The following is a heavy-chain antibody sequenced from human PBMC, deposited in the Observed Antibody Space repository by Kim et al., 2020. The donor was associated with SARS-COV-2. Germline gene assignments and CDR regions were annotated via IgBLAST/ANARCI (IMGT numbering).Heavy chain of an antibody. CDR3: VRGSGYILSL. CDR1: GLTLSNSW. D-gene: IGHD3-22*01. J-gene: IGHJ4*02. CDR2: INSDGSNI. Sequence: GGSLRLSCAASGLTLSNSWMHWVRQAPGKGPVWVSHINSDGSNIHYADSVKGRFTISRDNAKNTVSLQMNSLTVEDTAVYYCVRGSGYILSLWGQGTLVTVSS. V-gene: IGHV3-74*01.